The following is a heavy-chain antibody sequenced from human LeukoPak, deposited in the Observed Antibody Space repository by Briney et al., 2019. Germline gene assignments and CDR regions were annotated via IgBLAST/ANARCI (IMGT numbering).Heavy chain of an antibody. CDR3: ARRGCSSTSCYKYYFDY. CDR2: INPNSGGT. J-gene: IGHJ4*02. Sequence: VASVKVSCKASGYTFTGYYMHWVRQAPGQGLEWVGWINPNSGGTNYAQKFQGRVTMTRDTSISTAYMELSRLRSDDTAVYYCARRGCSSTSCYKYYFDYWGQGTLVTVSS. D-gene: IGHD2-2*02. V-gene: IGHV1-2*02. CDR1: GYTFTGYY.